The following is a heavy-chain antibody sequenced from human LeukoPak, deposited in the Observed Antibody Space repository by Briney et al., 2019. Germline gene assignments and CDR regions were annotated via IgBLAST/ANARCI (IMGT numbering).Heavy chain of an antibody. J-gene: IGHJ4*02. CDR3: AKRERVGTTIGH. CDR1: GFTFSSFA. CDR2: ISTSGGST. Sequence: GGSLRLSCAASGFTFSSFAMSWVRQAPGKGLEWVSAISTSGGSTYYADSVKGRFTISRDNSKNTLYLQMNSLRAEDTAVYYCAKRERVGTTIGHWGQGTPVTVSS. V-gene: IGHV3-23*01. D-gene: IGHD1-26*01.